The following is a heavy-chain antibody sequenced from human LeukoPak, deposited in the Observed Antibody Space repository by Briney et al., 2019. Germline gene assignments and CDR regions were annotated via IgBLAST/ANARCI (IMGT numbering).Heavy chain of an antibody. Sequence: GGSLRLSCAASGFTFSSYSMNWVRQAPGKGLEWDSYISSSSSTIYYADSVKGRFTISRDNAKNSLYLQMNSLRAEDTAVYYCARGGGRASDFDYWGQGTLVTVSS. CDR3: ARGGGRASDFDY. J-gene: IGHJ4*02. D-gene: IGHD3-10*01. V-gene: IGHV3-48*01. CDR2: ISSSSSTI. CDR1: GFTFSSYS.